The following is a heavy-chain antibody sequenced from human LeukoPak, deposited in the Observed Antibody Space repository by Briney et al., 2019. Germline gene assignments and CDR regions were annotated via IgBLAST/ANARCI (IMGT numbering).Heavy chain of an antibody. Sequence: GGSLRLSCAASGFTFSSYAMGWVRQAPGKGLEWVSAISGSGGSTYYADSVKGRFTISRDNSKNTLYLQMNSLRAEDTAVYYCAKPGRGTNYGMDVWGQGTTVTVSS. J-gene: IGHJ6*02. CDR3: AKPGRGTNYGMDV. D-gene: IGHD3-16*01. CDR1: GFTFSSYA. CDR2: ISGSGGST. V-gene: IGHV3-23*01.